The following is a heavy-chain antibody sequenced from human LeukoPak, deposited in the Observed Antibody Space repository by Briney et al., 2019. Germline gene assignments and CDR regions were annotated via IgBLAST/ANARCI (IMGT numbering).Heavy chain of an antibody. V-gene: IGHV3-23*01. CDR2: ISGSGGST. CDR3: AKDLAPVYGDYGYFYYGMDV. CDR1: GFTFSSYA. Sequence: GGSLRLSCAASGFTFSSYAMSWVRQAPGKGLEWVSAISGSGGSTYYADSVRGRFTISRDNSKNTLYLQMNSLRAEDTAVYYCAKDLAPVYGDYGYFYYGMDVWGQGTTVTVSS. J-gene: IGHJ6*02. D-gene: IGHD4-17*01.